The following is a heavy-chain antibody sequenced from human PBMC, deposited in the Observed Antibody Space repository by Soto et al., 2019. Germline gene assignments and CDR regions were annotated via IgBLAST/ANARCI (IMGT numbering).Heavy chain of an antibody. V-gene: IGHV3-66*01. Sequence: LRLSCAASGFTVSDNYMSWVRQAPGKGLEWVSVIYSGGSTYYADSVKGRFTISRDTSKNTLYLQMNSLRAEDTAVYYCARDLAVNDNWGQGALVTASS. CDR3: ARDLAVNDN. CDR2: IYSGGST. J-gene: IGHJ4*02. CDR1: GFTVSDNY. D-gene: IGHD3-16*01.